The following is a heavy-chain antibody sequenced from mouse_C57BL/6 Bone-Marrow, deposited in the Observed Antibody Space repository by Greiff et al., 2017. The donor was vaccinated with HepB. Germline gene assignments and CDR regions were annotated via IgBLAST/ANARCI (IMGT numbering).Heavy chain of an antibody. CDR2: INPSNGGT. V-gene: IGHV1-53*01. CDR1: GYTFTSYW. CDR3: ARLNGNYLFDY. D-gene: IGHD2-1*01. Sequence: QVHVKQSGTELVKPGASVKLSCKASGYTFTSYWMHWVKQRPGQGLEWIGNINPSNGGTNYNEKFKSKATLTVDKSSSTAYMQLSSLTSEDSAVYYCARLNGNYLFDYWGQGTTLTVSS. J-gene: IGHJ2*01.